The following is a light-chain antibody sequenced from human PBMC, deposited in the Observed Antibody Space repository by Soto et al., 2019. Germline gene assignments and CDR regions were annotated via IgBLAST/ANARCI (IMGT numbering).Light chain of an antibody. Sequence: QSALTQPASVSGSPGQSITISCTGTSSDVGGYNYVSWYQHHPVKAPKLMIYEVSNRPSGVSDRFSGSRSGNTASLTISGLQTGDEDDYYCGTWDSSLSAGVFGGGTKLTVL. CDR1: SSDVGGYNY. J-gene: IGLJ2*01. CDR2: EVS. CDR3: GTWDSSLSAGV. V-gene: IGLV2-14*01.